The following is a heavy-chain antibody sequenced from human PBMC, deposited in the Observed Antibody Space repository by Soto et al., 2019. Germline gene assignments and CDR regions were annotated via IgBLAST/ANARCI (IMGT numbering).Heavy chain of an antibody. V-gene: IGHV3-30*18. CDR1: GFTFSSYG. Sequence: QVQLVESGGGVVQPGRSLRLSCAASGFTFSSYGMHWVRQAPGKGLEWVAVISYDGSNKYYADSVKGRFTISRDNSKNTLYLQMNSLRAEDTAVYYCAKVLSAENYENYYYYYGMDVWGQGTTVTVSS. CDR2: ISYDGSNK. D-gene: IGHD1-7*01. CDR3: AKVLSAENYENYYYYYGMDV. J-gene: IGHJ6*02.